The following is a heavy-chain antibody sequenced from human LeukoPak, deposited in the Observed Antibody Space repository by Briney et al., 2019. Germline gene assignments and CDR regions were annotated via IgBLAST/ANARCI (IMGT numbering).Heavy chain of an antibody. CDR3: ATNLIGAGEYFQQ. D-gene: IGHD2/OR15-2a*01. V-gene: IGHV3-11*01. J-gene: IGHJ1*01. CDR2: ISSGGDIM. Sequence: GGSLRLSCAASGLRFSDYYVSWIRQAPGKGLQWVSYISSGGDIMHYADSVKGRFTSSRDNAKNSGYLEMNSLGAEDTAVYHCATNLIGAGEYFQQWGQGTLVTVSS. CDR1: GLRFSDYY.